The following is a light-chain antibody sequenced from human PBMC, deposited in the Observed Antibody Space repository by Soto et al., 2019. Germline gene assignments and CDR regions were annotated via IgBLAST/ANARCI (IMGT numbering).Light chain of an antibody. CDR3: QQYNNWPPYS. CDR1: QSVGTN. Sequence: IRMTQSPATLSVSPGESATLSCRASQSVGTNLAWYHQRPGQAPRGLIHSASTRATGIPARFSGSGSGTEFQLPISRLQSEDFAIYYGQQYNNWPPYSFGQGTKLENK. CDR2: SAS. J-gene: IGKJ2*01. V-gene: IGKV3-15*01.